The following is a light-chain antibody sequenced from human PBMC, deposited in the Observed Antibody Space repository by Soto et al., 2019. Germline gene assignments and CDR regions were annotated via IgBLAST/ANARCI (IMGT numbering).Light chain of an antibody. CDR2: GAS. J-gene: IGKJ1*01. V-gene: IGKV3-20*01. Sequence: VLTQSPGTLSLSPGERATLSCRASQSVSRRYLAWCQQKPGQAPRLLIYGASGRATGIPDRFRGSGSGTDFTLTISRLEPEDFALYYCQQYESSPRTFGQGTKVEIK. CDR3: QQYESSPRT. CDR1: QSVSRRY.